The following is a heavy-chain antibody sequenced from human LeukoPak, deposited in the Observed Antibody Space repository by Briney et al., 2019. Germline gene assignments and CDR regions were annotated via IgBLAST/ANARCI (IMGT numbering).Heavy chain of an antibody. CDR1: GGSFSGYY. J-gene: IGHJ4*02. Sequence: PSETLSLTCAVYGGSFSGYYRSWIRQPPGKGLEWIGEINHSGSTNYNPSLKSRVTISVDTSKNQFSLKLSSVTAADTAVYYCAGGPIMITFGGVIAPFDYWGQGTLVTVSS. CDR2: INHSGST. D-gene: IGHD3-16*02. CDR3: AGGPIMITFGGVIAPFDY. V-gene: IGHV4-34*01.